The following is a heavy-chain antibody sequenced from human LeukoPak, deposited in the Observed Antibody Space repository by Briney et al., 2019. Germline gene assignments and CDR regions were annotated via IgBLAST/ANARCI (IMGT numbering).Heavy chain of an antibody. CDR2: INPSGGST. D-gene: IGHD2/OR15-2a*01. Sequence: GASVNVSFKSSGYIFTSYYMHWVRQAPGQGLEWVGIINPSGGSTSYTQKFQGRVTMTRDKSTTTVYMELSSLRSQDTAVYYCARHKEVGDYYYFDYWGQGTLVTVSS. CDR1: GYIFTSYY. CDR3: ARHKEVGDYYYFDY. V-gene: IGHV1-46*01. J-gene: IGHJ4*02.